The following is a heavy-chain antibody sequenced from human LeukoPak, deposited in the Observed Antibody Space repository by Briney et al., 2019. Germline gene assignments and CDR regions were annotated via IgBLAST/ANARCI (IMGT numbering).Heavy chain of an antibody. D-gene: IGHD4-23*01. CDR2: ISGSGGST. Sequence: GGSLRLSCAASGFTFSSYAMSWVRQAPGKGLEWVSGISGSGGSTYYADSVKGRFTISRDNSKNTLYLQMNSLRVEDTAVYYCAKFPGSLDYGSKRPYFDNWGQGTLVTVSS. V-gene: IGHV3-23*01. CDR1: GFTFSSYA. CDR3: AKFPGSLDYGSKRPYFDN. J-gene: IGHJ4*02.